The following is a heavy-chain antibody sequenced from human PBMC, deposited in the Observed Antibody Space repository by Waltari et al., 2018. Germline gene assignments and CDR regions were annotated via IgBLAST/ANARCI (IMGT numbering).Heavy chain of an antibody. CDR2: ISAYDGST. J-gene: IGHJ5*02. CDR3: ARDQRRGGDQSVWTFWLDP. CDR1: GFTFTSYG. D-gene: IGHD3-16*01. Sequence: QVQLVQSGADVKKPGASVKVSCKASGFTFTSYGITWVRQAPGQGLEWMGWISAYDGSTNVAEKLEGRVTRSRNTSTSTAYMERRSLRADDTAVYYCARDQRRGGDQSVWTFWLDPWGQGTLVTVSS. V-gene: IGHV1-18*01.